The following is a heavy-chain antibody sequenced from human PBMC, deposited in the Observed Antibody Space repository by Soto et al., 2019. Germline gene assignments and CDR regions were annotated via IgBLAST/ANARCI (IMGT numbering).Heavy chain of an antibody. V-gene: IGHV3-66*01. CDR1: GFTVSSNY. D-gene: IGHD3-9*01. CDR3: ATGLLRYYAY. Sequence: VGSLRLSCAASGFTVSSNYMSWVRQAPGKGLEWVSVIYSGGSTYYADSVKGRFTISRDNSRNTLYLQMNSLNTEDTAVYYCATGLLRYYAYWGHGTLVNVSS. J-gene: IGHJ4*01. CDR2: IYSGGST.